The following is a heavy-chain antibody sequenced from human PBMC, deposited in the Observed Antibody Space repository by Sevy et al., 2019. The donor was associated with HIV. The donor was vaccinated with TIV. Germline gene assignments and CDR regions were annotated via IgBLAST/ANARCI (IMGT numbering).Heavy chain of an antibody. J-gene: IGHJ4*02. D-gene: IGHD6-19*01. CDR1: GGSISSYY. V-gene: IGHV4-59*01. CDR2: IYYSGST. CDR3: ARVAPVAVAGTYYFDY. Sequence: SETLSLTCTVSGGSISSYYWSWIRQPPGKGLEWIGYIYYSGSTNYNPSLKSRVTISVDTSKNQFSLKLSSVTAADTAVYYSARVAPVAVAGTYYFDYWGQGTLVTVSS.